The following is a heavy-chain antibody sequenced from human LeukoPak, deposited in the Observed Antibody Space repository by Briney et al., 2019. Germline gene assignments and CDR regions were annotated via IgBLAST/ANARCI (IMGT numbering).Heavy chain of an antibody. V-gene: IGHV1-69*13. J-gene: IGHJ4*02. D-gene: IGHD3-22*01. CDR1: GYTLATHD. CDR3: ARALSSSGYTFDY. CDR2: IIPIFGTA. Sequence: GASVKVSCKASGYTLATHDINWVRQAPGQGLEWMGGIIPIFGTANYAQKFQGRVTITADESTSTAYMELSSLRSEDTAVYYCARALSSSGYTFDYWGQGTLVTVSS.